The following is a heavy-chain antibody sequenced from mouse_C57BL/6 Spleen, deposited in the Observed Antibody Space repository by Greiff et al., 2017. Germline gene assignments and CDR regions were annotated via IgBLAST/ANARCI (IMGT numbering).Heavy chain of an antibody. CDR1: GFNIKDYY. CDR3: TRESTMVTGFAY. CDR2: IDPEDGAT. V-gene: IGHV14-1*01. D-gene: IGHD2-2*01. Sequence: EVQLQQSGAELVRPGASVKLSCTASGFNIKDYYMHWVKQRPEQGLEWIGRIDPEDGATDYAPKFQGKATMTADTSSNTDYLQLSSLTSEDTAVYYCTRESTMVTGFAYWGQGTLVTVSA. J-gene: IGHJ3*01.